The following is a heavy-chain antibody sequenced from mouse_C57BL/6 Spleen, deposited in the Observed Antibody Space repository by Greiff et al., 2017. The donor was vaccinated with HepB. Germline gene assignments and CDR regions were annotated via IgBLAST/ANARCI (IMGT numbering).Heavy chain of an antibody. V-gene: IGHV1-64*01. CDR1: GYTFTSYW. CDR2: IHPNSGST. CDR3: ARVPFDYGSSHWYFDV. D-gene: IGHD1-1*01. Sequence: QVQLQQSGAELVKPGASVKLSCKASGYTFTSYWMHWVKQRPGQGLEWIGMIHPNSGSTNYNEKFKSKATLTVDKSSSTAYMQLSSLTSEDSAVYYCARVPFDYGSSHWYFDVWGTGTTVTVSS. J-gene: IGHJ1*03.